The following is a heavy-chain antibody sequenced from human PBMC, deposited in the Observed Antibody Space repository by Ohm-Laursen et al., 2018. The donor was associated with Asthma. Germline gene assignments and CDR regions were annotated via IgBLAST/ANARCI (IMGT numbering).Heavy chain of an antibody. V-gene: IGHV3-74*01. CDR3: GRGLRNSGSDNY. J-gene: IGHJ4*02. Sequence: SLRLSCSASGFTFSSFGMHWVRQAPGKGLVWVSRISGDGSGTNYADSVKGRFTISRDNAKNTLYLQMNSLTAEDTAVYYCGRGLRNSGSDNYWGQGTLVTVSS. CDR1: GFTFSSFG. CDR2: ISGDGSGT. D-gene: IGHD5-12*01.